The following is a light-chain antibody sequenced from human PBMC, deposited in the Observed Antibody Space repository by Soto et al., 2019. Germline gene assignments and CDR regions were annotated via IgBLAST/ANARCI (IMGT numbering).Light chain of an antibody. CDR2: GSN. CDR1: TSSIGNNH. Sequence: QSVLTQPPSVSAAPGQKVTIFCFGSTSSIGNNHVSWYQQLPGTAPKLLIYGSNERPSGIPDPFSGSKSGTSATLGITGLHPGDEADYYCATWDGKVFRTGTKLTVL. J-gene: IGLJ1*01. V-gene: IGLV1-51*01. CDR3: ATWDGKV.